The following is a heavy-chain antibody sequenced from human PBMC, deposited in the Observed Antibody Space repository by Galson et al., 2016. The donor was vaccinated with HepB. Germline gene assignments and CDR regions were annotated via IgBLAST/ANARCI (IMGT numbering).Heavy chain of an antibody. J-gene: IGHJ6*04. CDR2: IQTAGDT. V-gene: IGHV3-13*01. CDR3: ARGKSLLTMPWNYGLDV. D-gene: IGHD4/OR15-4a*01. CDR1: GFSFSDCG. Sequence: SLRLSCAASGFSFSDCGVTWGRQAPGKGLEWVSAIQTAGDTYYPDSVKGRFTISRENAKNSLYLQMNRLRAGDTAVYYCARGKSLLTMPWNYGLDVWGKGTTVSVSS.